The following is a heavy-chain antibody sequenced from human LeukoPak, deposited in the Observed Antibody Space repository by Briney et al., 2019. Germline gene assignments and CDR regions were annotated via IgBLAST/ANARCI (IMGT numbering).Heavy chain of an antibody. CDR2: IKQDGSEK. Sequence: GGSLRLSCAASGFTFSSYWMSWVRQAPGKGLEWVANIKQDGSEKYYVDSVKGRFTISRDNAKNSLYLQMNSLRAEDTAVYYCARDDFWSGYARPGWFDPWGQGTLVTVSS. J-gene: IGHJ5*02. CDR3: ARDDFWSGYARPGWFDP. D-gene: IGHD3-3*01. V-gene: IGHV3-7*01. CDR1: GFTFSSYW.